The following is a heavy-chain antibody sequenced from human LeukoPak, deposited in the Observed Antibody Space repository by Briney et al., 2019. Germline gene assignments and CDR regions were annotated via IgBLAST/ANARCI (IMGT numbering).Heavy chain of an antibody. D-gene: IGHD3-22*01. CDR1: GYTFTAYY. J-gene: IGHJ4*02. V-gene: IGHV1-2*02. CDR2: VHPNSGDT. Sequence: ASVKVSCKASGYTFTAYYMHWVRQAPGQGPEWVGWVHPNSGDTNSALKFRGRITLTRDTSINTAYMELSSLRSEDTAVYYCATRPLVGYYYDSSGYYVDYWGQGTLVTVSS. CDR3: ATRPLVGYYYDSSGYYVDY.